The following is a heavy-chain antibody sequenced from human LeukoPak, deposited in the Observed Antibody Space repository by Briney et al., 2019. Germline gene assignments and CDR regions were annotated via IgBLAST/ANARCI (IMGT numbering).Heavy chain of an antibody. V-gene: IGHV4-30-2*01. CDR1: GGSIRSGGYS. D-gene: IGHD3-3*02. CDR2: IYHSGTT. J-gene: IGHJ5*02. CDR3: ARESSIWSNWFDP. Sequence: PSQTLSLTCAVSGGSIRSGGYSWSWIRQPPGKGLEWVGYIYHSGTTYYNPSLKSRVTISVDRSKNQFSLKLNSVTAASTAVYYSARESSIWSNWFDPWGKGTLVTVSS.